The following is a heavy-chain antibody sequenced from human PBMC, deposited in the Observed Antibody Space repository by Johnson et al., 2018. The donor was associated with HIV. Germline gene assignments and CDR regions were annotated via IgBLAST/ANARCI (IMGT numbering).Heavy chain of an antibody. J-gene: IGHJ3*02. CDR2: VSYDGNNK. V-gene: IGHV3-30*18. CDR3: AKDLVPLYYDFWSGPDDAFNI. CDR1: GFNFRTYG. D-gene: IGHD3-3*01. Sequence: QVQLVESGGGVVQPGRSLRLSCAASGFNFRTYGMHWVRQAPGKGLEWVAVVSYDGNNKYYGDSVKGRFTVSRDNSKNTMYLQMNNVRAEDTAVYYFAKDLVPLYYDFWSGPDDAFNIWGQGTLVTVSS.